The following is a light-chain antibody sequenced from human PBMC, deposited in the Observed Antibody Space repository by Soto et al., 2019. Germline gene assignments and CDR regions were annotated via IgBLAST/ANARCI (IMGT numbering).Light chain of an antibody. CDR3: AAWDDNLNADV. CDR2: EVS. J-gene: IGLJ1*01. CDR1: SSDVGGYNY. V-gene: IGLV2-14*01. Sequence: QSALTQPASVSGSPGQSITISCTGTSSDVGGYNYVSWYQQHPGKAPKLMIYEVSNRPSGVSNRFSGSKSGTSASLAINGLRSDDEADYYCAAWDDNLNADVFGSGTKLTVL.